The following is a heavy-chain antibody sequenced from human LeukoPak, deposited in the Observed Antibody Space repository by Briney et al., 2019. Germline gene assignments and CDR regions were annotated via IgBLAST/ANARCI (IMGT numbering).Heavy chain of an antibody. CDR2: INPNDGST. J-gene: IGHJ4*02. CDR3: ARAPRNSSAMLDY. CDR1: GYTFINYW. Sequence: GASVKVSCKASGYTFINYWIHWVRQAPAQGLEWVALINPNDGSTTYAYKFKSRVTMTSDTSTSAVYMDWSSLTSEDTGVYYCARAPRNSSAMLDYWGQGTLVTVSS. V-gene: IGHV1-46*01. D-gene: IGHD6-25*01.